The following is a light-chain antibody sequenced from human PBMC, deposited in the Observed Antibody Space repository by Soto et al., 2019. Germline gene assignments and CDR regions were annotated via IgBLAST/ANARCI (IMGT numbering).Light chain of an antibody. CDR2: EVS. Sequence: QSALTQPRSVSGSPGQSATISCTGTSSDVGGYNYVSWYQQHPGKAPKLMIYEVSKRPSGVPDRFSGSKSGNTASLTISGLQAEDEADYYCCSYAGSDTDVFGGGTKVTVL. CDR1: SSDVGGYNY. CDR3: CSYAGSDTDV. J-gene: IGLJ2*01. V-gene: IGLV2-11*01.